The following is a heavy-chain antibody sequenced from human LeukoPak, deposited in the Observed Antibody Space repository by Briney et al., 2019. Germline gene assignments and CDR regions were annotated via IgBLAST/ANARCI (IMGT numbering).Heavy chain of an antibody. J-gene: IGHJ4*02. CDR2: ISTYNGDT. V-gene: IGHV1-18*01. Sequence: GASVKVSCKASGYSFTKYGINWVRQAPGQGLGWMGWISTYNGDTKYAQKFQGRVTMTTDTSTSTAYMELRSLRSDDTAVYYCARDPSNSSGWRAWGDYWGQGILVTVSS. D-gene: IGHD6-25*01. CDR1: GYSFTKYG. CDR3: ARDPSNSSGWRAWGDY.